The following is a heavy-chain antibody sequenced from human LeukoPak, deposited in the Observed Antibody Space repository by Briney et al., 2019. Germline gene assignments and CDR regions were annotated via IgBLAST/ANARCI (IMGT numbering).Heavy chain of an antibody. Sequence: PSGGSLRLSCAASGFTFTSYAMTWVRQAPGKGLEWVSAISGSGGSPYYADSVKGRFTISRDNSKNTMYLQMNSLRAEDTAVYYCATGGGYDFWSGYRYFDYWGQGTLVIVSS. CDR1: GFTFTSYA. CDR3: ATGGGYDFWSGYRYFDY. V-gene: IGHV3-23*01. J-gene: IGHJ4*02. CDR2: ISGSGGSP. D-gene: IGHD3-3*01.